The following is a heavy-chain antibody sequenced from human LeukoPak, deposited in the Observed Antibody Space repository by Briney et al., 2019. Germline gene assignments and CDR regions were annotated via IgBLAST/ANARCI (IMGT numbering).Heavy chain of an antibody. J-gene: IGHJ6*03. V-gene: IGHV3-21*01. Sequence: SGGSLRLSCAASGFTFRSYSMNWVRQAPGKGLEWVSSISSSSSYIYYADSVKGRFTISRDNAKNSLYLQMNSLRAEDTAVYYCARSPCSSTSCYTGFPYYYYMDVWGKGTTVTVSS. CDR2: ISSSSSYI. CDR1: GFTFRSYS. D-gene: IGHD2-2*02. CDR3: ARSPCSSTSCYTGFPYYYYMDV.